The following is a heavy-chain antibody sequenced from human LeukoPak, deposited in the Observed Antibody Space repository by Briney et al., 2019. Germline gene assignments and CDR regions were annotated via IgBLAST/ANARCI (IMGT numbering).Heavy chain of an antibody. J-gene: IGHJ4*02. V-gene: IGHV3-15*01. CDR1: GFTFSNAW. CDR2: IKSKTDGGTT. Sequence: GGSLRLSCAASGFTFSNAWMSWVRQAPGKGLEWVGRIKSKTDGGTTDYAAPVKGRFTISRDDSKNTLYLQMNSLKTEDTAVYYCTTGRRWLQEVQVYWGQGTLVTVSS. CDR3: TTGRRWLQEVQVY. D-gene: IGHD5-24*01.